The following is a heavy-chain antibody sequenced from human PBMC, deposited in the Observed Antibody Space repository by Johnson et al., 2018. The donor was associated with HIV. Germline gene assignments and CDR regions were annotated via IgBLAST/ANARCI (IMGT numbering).Heavy chain of an antibody. Sequence: QVQLVESGGGVVQPGGSLRLSCAASGFTFSSYGMHWVRQAPGKGLEWVAFIWYDGTNKYYADSVKGRFTISRDNSKNTLYLQMNSLRAEDTAVFYCAKSFLMGADDALDIWGQGTVVTVSS. J-gene: IGHJ3*02. CDR1: GFTFSSYG. V-gene: IGHV3-30*02. D-gene: IGHD1-26*01. CDR3: AKSFLMGADDALDI. CDR2: IWYDGTNK.